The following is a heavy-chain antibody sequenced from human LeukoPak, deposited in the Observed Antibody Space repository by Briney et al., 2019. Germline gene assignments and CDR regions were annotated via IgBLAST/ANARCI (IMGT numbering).Heavy chain of an antibody. D-gene: IGHD6-13*01. J-gene: IGHJ6*03. CDR1: GFTFSDYY. CDR2: IYYSGST. Sequence: KPGGSLRLSCAASGFTFSDYYMSWIRQPPGKGLEWIGYIYYSGSTNYNPSLKSRVTISVDTSKNQFSLKLSSVTAADTAVYYCARAVSWTDYYYYMDVWGKGTTVTVSS. CDR3: ARAVSWTDYYYYMDV. V-gene: IGHV4-59*01.